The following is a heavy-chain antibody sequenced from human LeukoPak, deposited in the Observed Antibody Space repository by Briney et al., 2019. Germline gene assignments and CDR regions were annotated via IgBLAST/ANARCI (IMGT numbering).Heavy chain of an antibody. D-gene: IGHD6-25*01. CDR1: GGSISSGSYY. Sequence: SETLSLTCTVSGGSISSGSYYWSWIRQPAGKGLEWIGRIYTSGSTNYNPSLKSRVTISVDTSKNQFSLKLSSVTAADTAVYYCARDWSATDAFDIWGQGTMVTVSS. CDR2: IYTSGST. J-gene: IGHJ3*02. CDR3: ARDWSATDAFDI. V-gene: IGHV4-61*02.